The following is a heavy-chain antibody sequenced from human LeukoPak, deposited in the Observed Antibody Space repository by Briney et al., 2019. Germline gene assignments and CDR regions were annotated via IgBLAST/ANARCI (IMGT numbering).Heavy chain of an antibody. CDR3: ARGDSSSWLTQ. D-gene: IGHD6-13*01. CDR1: GFTFSSYA. V-gene: IGHV3-23*01. CDR2: ISGSGGRT. J-gene: IGHJ4*02. Sequence: GGSLRLSCAASGFTFSSYAMSWVRQAPGKGLEWVSGISGSGGRTYYADSVKGRFTISRDNSKNTVYLQMNSLRPEDTAVYYCARGDSSSWLTQGGQGTLVTVSS.